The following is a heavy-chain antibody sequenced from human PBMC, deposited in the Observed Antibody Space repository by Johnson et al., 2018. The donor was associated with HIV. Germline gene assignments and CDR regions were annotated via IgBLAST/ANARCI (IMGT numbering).Heavy chain of an antibody. D-gene: IGHD2-21*01. Sequence: VQLVESGGGVVQPGMSLRLSCAASGFTFSSYAMHWVRQAPGKGLEWVGRTRTKANSYTTDYAASVKGRFTISRDNAKRSLFLQMNSLRVDDTAVYHCAKVSVVTPYDPFDIWGQGRKVTVSS. CDR3: AKVSVVTPYDPFDI. CDR2: TRTKANSYTT. V-gene: IGHV3-72*01. CDR1: GFTFSSYA. J-gene: IGHJ3*02.